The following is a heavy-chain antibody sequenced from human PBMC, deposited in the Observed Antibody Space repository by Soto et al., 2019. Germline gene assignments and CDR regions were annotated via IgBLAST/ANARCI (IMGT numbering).Heavy chain of an antibody. Sequence: QVQLVESGGGLVKPGGSLRLSCAASGFTFSDYYMSWIRQAPGKGLEWVSYINSSSTYTNYADSVKGRFTIARDNAKNSLYLQMNSLRAEDTAVYYCARIIASVGGRRYFDLWGRGTLVTVSS. CDR1: GFTFSDYY. V-gene: IGHV3-11*05. CDR2: INSSSTYT. D-gene: IGHD6-13*01. CDR3: ARIIASVGGRRYFDL. J-gene: IGHJ2*01.